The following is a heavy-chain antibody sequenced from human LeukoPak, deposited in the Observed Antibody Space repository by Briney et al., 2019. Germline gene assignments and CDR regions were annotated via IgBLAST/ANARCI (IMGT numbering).Heavy chain of an antibody. D-gene: IGHD3-10*01. V-gene: IGHV4-39*01. J-gene: IGHJ6*02. Sequence: SETLSLTCTVSGGSISSSSYYWGWIRQPPGKGLEWIGSIYYSGSTYYNPSLKSRVTISVDTSKNQFSLKLSSVTAADTAVYYCARAREAGPRAHYYGSGSFHRNYYGMDVWGQGTTVTVSS. CDR2: IYYSGST. CDR1: GGSISSSSYY. CDR3: ARAREAGPRAHYYGSGSFHRNYYGMDV.